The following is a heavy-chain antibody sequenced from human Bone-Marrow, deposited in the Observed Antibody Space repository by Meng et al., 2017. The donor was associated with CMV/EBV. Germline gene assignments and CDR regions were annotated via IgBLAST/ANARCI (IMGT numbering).Heavy chain of an antibody. CDR1: GFTFSNAW. CDR3: TTSMVRGVIITGPLVY. V-gene: IGHV3-15*01. Sequence: GESLRLSCAASGFTFSNAWMSWVRQAPGKGLEWVGRIKSKTDGGTTDYAAPVKGRFTISRDDSKNTLYLQMNSLKTEDTAVYYCTTSMVRGVIITGPLVYWGQGTLVTVSS. D-gene: IGHD3-10*01. CDR2: IKSKTDGGTT. J-gene: IGHJ4*02.